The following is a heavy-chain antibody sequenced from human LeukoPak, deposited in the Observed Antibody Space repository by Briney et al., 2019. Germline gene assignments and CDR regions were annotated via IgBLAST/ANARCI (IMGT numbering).Heavy chain of an antibody. V-gene: IGHV3-11*04. J-gene: IGHJ4*02. CDR2: ISSSGSTI. D-gene: IGHD3-9*01. CDR1: GFTFSDYY. Sequence: GGSLRLSCAASGFTFSDYYMSWIRQAPGKGLEWVSYISSSGSTIYYADSVKGRFTISRDNAKNSLYLQMNSLRAEDTAVYYCARARSSYDYDILTGEGGYYFDYWGQGTLVTVSS. CDR3: ARARSSYDYDILTGEGGYYFDY.